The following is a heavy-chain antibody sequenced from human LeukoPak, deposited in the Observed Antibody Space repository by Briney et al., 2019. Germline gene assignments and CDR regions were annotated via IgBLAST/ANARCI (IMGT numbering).Heavy chain of an antibody. CDR2: ISSSSSYI. CDR3: AISRYYSDSSAYYPDH. J-gene: IGHJ4*02. V-gene: IGHV3-21*01. D-gene: IGHD3-22*01. CDR1: GFTLRSYA. Sequence: GGSLRLSCAASGFTLRSYAMSWVRQAPGKGLEWVSFISSSSSYIYYADSVKGRFTISRDNARNSLFLQMNSLRAEDTAMYYCAISRYYSDSSAYYPDHWGQGTLVTVSS.